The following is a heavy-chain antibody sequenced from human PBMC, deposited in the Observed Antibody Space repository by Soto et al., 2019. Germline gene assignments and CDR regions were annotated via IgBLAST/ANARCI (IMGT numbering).Heavy chain of an antibody. Sequence: VQLLESGGGLVQPGGSLRLSCAASGFTFSNYAMSWVRQVPGKGLEWVSAISGNTGSTYYADSVKGRFTISRDNSKNTLYLQMNSLRAEDTAVYYCAKVLYGDYDPWVYWGQGTLVTVSS. CDR1: GFTFSNYA. D-gene: IGHD4-17*01. J-gene: IGHJ4*02. V-gene: IGHV3-23*01. CDR3: AKVLYGDYDPWVY. CDR2: ISGNTGST.